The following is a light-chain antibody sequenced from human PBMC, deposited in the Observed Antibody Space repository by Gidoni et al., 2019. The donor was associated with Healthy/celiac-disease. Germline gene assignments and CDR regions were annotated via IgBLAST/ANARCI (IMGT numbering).Light chain of an antibody. J-gene: IGKJ1*01. CDR1: QSISSY. V-gene: IGKV1-39*01. CDR2: AAS. CDR3: QQSYSTPPWT. Sequence: DIQMTQYPSSLSASVGDRVTITCRASQSISSYLNWYQQKPGKAPKLLIYAASSLQSGVPSRFSGSGSGTDFTLTISSLQPEDFATYYCQQSYSTPPWTFXQXTKVEIK.